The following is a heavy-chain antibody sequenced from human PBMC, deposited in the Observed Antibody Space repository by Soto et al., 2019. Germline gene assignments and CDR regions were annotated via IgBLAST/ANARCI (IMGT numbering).Heavy chain of an antibody. Sequence: SQTLSLTCAISGDSVSSNTASWNWIRQSPSRGLEWLGRTYFRSKWYNDYAVSVKSRIIINPDTSNNQFSLQLNSVTPEDTAVYYCAKDLGYSSGRTLDYWGQGTLVTVSS. CDR2: TYFRSKWYN. CDR1: GDSVSSNTAS. D-gene: IGHD6-19*01. CDR3: AKDLGYSSGRTLDY. V-gene: IGHV6-1*01. J-gene: IGHJ4*02.